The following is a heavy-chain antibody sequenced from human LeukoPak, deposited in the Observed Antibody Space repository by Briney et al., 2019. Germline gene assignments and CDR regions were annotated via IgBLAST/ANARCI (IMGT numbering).Heavy chain of an antibody. CDR3: ARDKVPLDSGSGSFMDH. J-gene: IGHJ4*02. D-gene: IGHD3-10*01. CDR2: ISAYNGNT. CDR1: GYTFTSYG. V-gene: IGHV1-18*01. Sequence: ASVKVSCKASGYTFTSYGISWVRQAPGQGLEWMGWISAYNGNTNYAQKLQGRVTMTTDTSTSTAYMELRSLRSDDTAVYYCARDKVPLDSGSGSFMDHWGQGTLVTVSS.